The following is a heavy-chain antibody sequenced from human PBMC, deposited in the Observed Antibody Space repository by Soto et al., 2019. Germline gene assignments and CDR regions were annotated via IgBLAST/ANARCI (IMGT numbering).Heavy chain of an antibody. J-gene: IGHJ4*02. CDR3: ARGGWSLDS. D-gene: IGHD6-19*01. CDR2: IYYNGNT. Sequence: SETLSLTCTVSGGSINSYYWSWIRQPPEKGLEWIGFIYYNGNTNYNSSLKSRVTISVDTSKNQFSLNLNSVTAADTAVYYCARGGWSLDSWGQGTLVTVSS. V-gene: IGHV4-59*01. CDR1: GGSINSYY.